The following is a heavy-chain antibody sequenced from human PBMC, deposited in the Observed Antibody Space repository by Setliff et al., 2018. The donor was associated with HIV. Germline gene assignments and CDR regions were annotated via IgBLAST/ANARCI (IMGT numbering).Heavy chain of an antibody. V-gene: IGHV1-3*01. Sequence: ASVKVSCKTSGYTFSNYGIHWVRQAPGQRLEWMGWINAGTDDTKYSQKFQGRVTITSDTSARIVFLHLSNLISEDTAFYYCAREGPSGSHRWGVRGHYDYWGQGTLVTV. CDR1: GYTFSNYG. D-gene: IGHD1-26*01. CDR2: INAGTDDT. J-gene: IGHJ4*02. CDR3: AREGPSGSHRWGVRGHYDY.